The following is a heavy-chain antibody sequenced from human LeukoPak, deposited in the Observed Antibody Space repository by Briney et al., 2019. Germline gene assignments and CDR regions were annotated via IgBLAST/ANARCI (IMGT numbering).Heavy chain of an antibody. Sequence: SETLSLTCTVSGGSISTYHWSWLRQPPGKGLEWIGNIYYSGSTNYNPSLKSRVTISVDTSKNQFSLKLSSVTAADTAVYYCARGLRSRDGYNYDYFDDWGQGTLVTVSS. J-gene: IGHJ4*02. CDR2: IYYSGST. V-gene: IGHV4-59*01. CDR3: ARGLRSRDGYNYDYFDD. CDR1: GGSISTYH. D-gene: IGHD5-24*01.